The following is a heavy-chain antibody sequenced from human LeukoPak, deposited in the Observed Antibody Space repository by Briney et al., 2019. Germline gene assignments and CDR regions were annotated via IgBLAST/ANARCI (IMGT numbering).Heavy chain of an antibody. J-gene: IGHJ4*02. D-gene: IGHD1-1*01. V-gene: IGHV4-39*01. CDR1: GGSLSSSSYY. CDR2: IYYSGST. CDR3: ARHRNDLAHFDY. Sequence: SETLSLTCTVSGGSLSSSSYYWGWIRQPPGKGLEWIGSIYYSGSTYYNPSLKSRVTISVDTSKNQFSLKLSSVTAADTAVYYCARHRNDLAHFDYWGQGTLVTVSS.